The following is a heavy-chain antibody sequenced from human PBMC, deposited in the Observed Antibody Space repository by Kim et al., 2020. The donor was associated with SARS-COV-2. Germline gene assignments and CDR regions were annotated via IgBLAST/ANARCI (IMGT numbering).Heavy chain of an antibody. CDR3: AKGGLDTAMANYYYYGMDV. V-gene: IGHV3-43*01. CDR2: ISWDGGST. D-gene: IGHD5-18*01. J-gene: IGHJ6*02. Sequence: GGSLRLSCAASGFTFDDYTMHWVRQAPGKGLEWVSLISWDGGSTYYADSVKGRFTISRDNSKNSLYLQMNSLRTEDTALYYCAKGGLDTAMANYYYYGMDVWGQGTTVTVSS. CDR1: GFTFDDYT.